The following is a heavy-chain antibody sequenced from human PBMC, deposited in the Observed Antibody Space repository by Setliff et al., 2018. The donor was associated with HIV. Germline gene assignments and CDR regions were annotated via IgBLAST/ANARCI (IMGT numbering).Heavy chain of an antibody. Sequence: SVKVSCKASGGTFRSYSINWVRQAPGQGLEWMGTIIPFIDATHYAQSFQGRLTITADESSNTAYMELSSPRLHDTAVYYCAKAAVEMTTIAFGGPPGYWGQGTLVTVSS. CDR1: GGTFRSYS. CDR2: IIPFIDAT. V-gene: IGHV1-69*11. CDR3: AKAAVEMTTIAFGGPPGY. D-gene: IGHD3-16*01. J-gene: IGHJ4*02.